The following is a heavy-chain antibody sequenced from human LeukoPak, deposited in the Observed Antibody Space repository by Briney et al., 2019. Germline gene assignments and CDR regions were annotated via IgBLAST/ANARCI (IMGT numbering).Heavy chain of an antibody. CDR2: ISTYNGDT. Sequence: GASVKVSFKASGYTFSHFGITWGRQAPGPGLEWVGWISTYNGDTTYTENLQGRVSMTTDTLATTAYMELRSLRSDDTAVYYCARDLERYYDLEGRSGYWGQGTLVTVSS. J-gene: IGHJ4*02. D-gene: IGHD3-3*01. V-gene: IGHV1-18*01. CDR3: ARDLERYYDLEGRSGY. CDR1: GYTFSHFG.